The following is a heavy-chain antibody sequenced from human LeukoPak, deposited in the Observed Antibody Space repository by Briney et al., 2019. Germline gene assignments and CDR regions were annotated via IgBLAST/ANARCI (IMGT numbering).Heavy chain of an antibody. Sequence: PSQTLSLTCTVSGGSISSGSYYWSWIRQPAGKGLEWIGRTYTSGGTNYNPSLKSRVTMSVDTSKNQFSLKLSSVTAADTAVYYCARDQQLTMAGGRFFDYWGQGTLVTVSS. V-gene: IGHV4-61*02. CDR1: GGSISSGSYY. J-gene: IGHJ4*02. CDR2: TYTSGGT. CDR3: ARDQQLTMAGGRFFDY. D-gene: IGHD6-19*01.